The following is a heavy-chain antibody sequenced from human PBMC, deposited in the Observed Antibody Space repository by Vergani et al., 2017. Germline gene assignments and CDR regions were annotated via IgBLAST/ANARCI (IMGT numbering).Heavy chain of an antibody. Sequence: QVQLVQSGAEVKKPGSSVKVSCKASVGTFSSYAISWVRQAPGQGLEWMGRIIPIFGTANYAQKFQGRVTITADESTSTAYMELSSLRSEDTAVYYCATADYYDSSGYYYYYVMDVWDQGTTVTVSS. D-gene: IGHD3-22*01. J-gene: IGHJ6*02. V-gene: IGHV1-69*13. CDR2: IIPIFGTA. CDR3: ATADYYDSSGYYYYYVMDV. CDR1: VGTFSSYA.